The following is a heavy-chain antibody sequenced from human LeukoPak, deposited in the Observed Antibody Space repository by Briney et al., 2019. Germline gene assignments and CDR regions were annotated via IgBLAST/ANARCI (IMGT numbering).Heavy chain of an antibody. D-gene: IGHD6-19*01. J-gene: IGHJ4*02. CDR2: ISYDGSNK. V-gene: IGHV3-30*03. Sequence: GGSLRLSCAASGFTFSSYGMHWVRQAPGKGLEWVAVISYDGSNKYYADSVKGRFTISRDNSKNTLYLQMNSLRAEDTAVYYWAVAGDFDYWGQGTLVTVSS. CDR1: GFTFSSYG. CDR3: AVAGDFDY.